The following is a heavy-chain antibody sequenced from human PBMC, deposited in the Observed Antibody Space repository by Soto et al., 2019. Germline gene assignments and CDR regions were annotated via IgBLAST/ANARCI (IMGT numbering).Heavy chain of an antibody. V-gene: IGHV4-30-4*01. CDR2: VYYTGST. D-gene: IGHD2-21*02. Sequence: SQTMSLTSTVSSASIRSTDYYWSWIRQTPGKGLEGIGYVYYTGSTYYNPSLMSRLTISVDTSKNQFSLKLTSVTAAETAVYYCVRTAREGAVAPHWFDRWGQGTLVTVSS. J-gene: IGHJ5*02. CDR1: SASIRSTDYY. CDR3: VRTAREGAVAPHWFDR.